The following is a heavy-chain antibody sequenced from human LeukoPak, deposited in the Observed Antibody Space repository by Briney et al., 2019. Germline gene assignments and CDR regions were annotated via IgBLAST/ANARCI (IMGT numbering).Heavy chain of an antibody. CDR3: ARDYYDSSGFGAFDI. V-gene: IGHV1-2*02. CDR2: INPNSGGT. D-gene: IGHD3-22*01. Sequence: ASVKVSCKASGYTFTAYYMHWVRQAPGQGLEWMGWINPNSGGTNYAQKFQGRVTMTRDTSISTAYMELSRLRSDDTAVYYYARDYYDSSGFGAFDIWGQGTMVTVSS. CDR1: GYTFTAYY. J-gene: IGHJ3*02.